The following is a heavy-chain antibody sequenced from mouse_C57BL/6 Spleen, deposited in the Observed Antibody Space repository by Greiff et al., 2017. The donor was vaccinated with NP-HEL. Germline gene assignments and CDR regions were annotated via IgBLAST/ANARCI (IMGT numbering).Heavy chain of an antibody. CDR1: GFTFSNYW. Sequence: EVQLVESGGGLVQPGGSMKLSCVASGFTFSNYWMNWVRQSPEKGLEWVAQIRLKSDNYATHYAESVKGRFTISRDDSKSSVYLQMNNLRAEDTGIYYCTGPSQRTGFAYWGQGTLVTVSA. CDR2: IRLKSDNYAT. J-gene: IGHJ3*01. D-gene: IGHD6-1*01. CDR3: TGPSQRTGFAY. V-gene: IGHV6-3*01.